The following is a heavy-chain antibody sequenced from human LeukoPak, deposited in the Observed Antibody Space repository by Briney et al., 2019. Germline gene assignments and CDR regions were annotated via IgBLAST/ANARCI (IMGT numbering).Heavy chain of an antibody. D-gene: IGHD1-26*01. J-gene: IGHJ4*02. Sequence: SVKVSCKASGGAFSSYAISWVRQAPGQGLEWMGGIIPIFGTANYAQEFQGRVTITADESTSTAYMELSSLRSEDTAVYYCARFLGVGAAYYFDYWGQGTLVTVSS. V-gene: IGHV1-69*01. CDR3: ARFLGVGAAYYFDY. CDR2: IIPIFGTA. CDR1: GGAFSSYA.